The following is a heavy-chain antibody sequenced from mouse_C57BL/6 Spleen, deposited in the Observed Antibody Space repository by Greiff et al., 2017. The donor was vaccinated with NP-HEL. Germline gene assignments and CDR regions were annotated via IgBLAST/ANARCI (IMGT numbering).Heavy chain of an antibody. CDR2: INPGSGGT. CDR1: GYAFTNYL. CDR3: AREGGPGSAWFAY. V-gene: IGHV1-54*01. J-gene: IGHJ3*01. D-gene: IGHD3-1*01. Sequence: QVQLQQSGAELVRPGTSVKVSCKASGYAFTNYLIEWVKQRPGQGLEWIGVINPGSGGTNYNEKFKGKATLTADKSSSTAYMQLSSLTSEDSAVYFCAREGGPGSAWFAYWGQGTLVTVSA.